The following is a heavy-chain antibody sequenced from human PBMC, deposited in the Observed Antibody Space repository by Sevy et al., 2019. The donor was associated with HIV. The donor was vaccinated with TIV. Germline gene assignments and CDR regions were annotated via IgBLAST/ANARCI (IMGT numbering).Heavy chain of an antibody. CDR2: ISGSGGST. D-gene: IGHD2-15*01. CDR3: AYGYGYCSGGSCLSFQH. CDR1: GFTFSSYA. V-gene: IGHV3-23*01. J-gene: IGHJ1*01. Sequence: GGSLRLSCAACGFTFSSYAMSWVRQAPGKGLEWVSAISGSGGSTYYADSVKGRFTISRDNSKNTLYLQLNSLRAEDTAVYYCAYGYGYCSGGSCLSFQHWGQGTLVTVSS.